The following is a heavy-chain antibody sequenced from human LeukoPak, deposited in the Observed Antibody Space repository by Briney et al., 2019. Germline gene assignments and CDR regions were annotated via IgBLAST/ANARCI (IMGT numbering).Heavy chain of an antibody. D-gene: IGHD6-19*01. J-gene: IGHJ4*02. CDR3: AHQFSGWYFDY. Sequence: ESGPTLVNPTQTLTLTCTFSGFSLSTNGVGVGWIRQPPGQALEWLALMYWDDDKRYSPSLKSRLTITKDTSKNQAVLTMTNMDPVDTATYYCAHQFSGWYFDYWGQGTLVTVSS. CDR2: MYWDDDK. V-gene: IGHV2-5*02. CDR1: GFSLSTNGVG.